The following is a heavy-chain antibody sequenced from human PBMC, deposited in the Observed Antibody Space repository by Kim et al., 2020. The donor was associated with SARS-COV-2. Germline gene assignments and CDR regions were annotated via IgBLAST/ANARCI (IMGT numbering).Heavy chain of an antibody. CDR3: TRGSTAATGGGFDS. V-gene: IGHV6-1*01. CDR2: TYYRSQWFN. J-gene: IGHJ4*02. CDR1: GDSVSSNSGA. D-gene: IGHD6-13*01. Sequence: SQTLSLTCAISGDSVSSNSGAWNWIRQSPSRGLEWLGRTYYRSQWFNDYAVSVKSRIAINPDTSKNQFSLQLNSVTPEDTAVYYCTRGSTAATGGGFDSWDQGTLVTVSS.